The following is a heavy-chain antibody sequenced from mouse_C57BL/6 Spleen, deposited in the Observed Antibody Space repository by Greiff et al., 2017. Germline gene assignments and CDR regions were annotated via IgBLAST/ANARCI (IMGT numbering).Heavy chain of an antibody. D-gene: IGHD2-10*02. V-gene: IGHV3-6*01. Sequence: EVHLVESGPGLVKPSQSLSLTCSVTGYSITSGYYWNWIRQFPGNKLEWMGYISYDGSNNYNPSLKNRISITRDTSKNQFFLKLNSVTTEDTATYYCARGLGYFDYWGQGTTLTVSS. CDR2: ISYDGSN. CDR3: ARGLGYFDY. CDR1: GYSITSGYY. J-gene: IGHJ2*01.